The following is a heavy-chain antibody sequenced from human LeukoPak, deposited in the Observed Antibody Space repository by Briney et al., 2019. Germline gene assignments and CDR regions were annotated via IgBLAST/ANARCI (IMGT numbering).Heavy chain of an antibody. CDR2: ISSSSSYI. D-gene: IGHD6-6*01. J-gene: IGHJ3*02. V-gene: IGHV3-21*01. CDR3: AREYSSSSDAFDI. CDR1: GFTFSSYS. Sequence: GGSLRLSCAASGFTFSSYSMNWVRQAPGKGLEWVSSISSSSSYIYYADSVKGRFTISRDNAKNSLYLQMNSLRAEDTVVYYCAREYSSSSDAFDIWGQGTMVTVSS.